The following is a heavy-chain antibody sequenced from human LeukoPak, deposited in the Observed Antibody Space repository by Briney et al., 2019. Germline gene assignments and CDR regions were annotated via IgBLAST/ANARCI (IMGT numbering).Heavy chain of an antibody. Sequence: SQTLSLTCAVYGGSFGVYYWSCIRQPPGKGLEWIGEINHSGSTNYNPSLKSRVTISVDTSKNHCSLKLSSVTAADTAVYYCARAPPYDFWSLYNWFDPWGQGTLVTVSS. CDR3: ARAPPYDFWSLYNWFDP. V-gene: IGHV4-34*01. CDR2: INHSGST. D-gene: IGHD3-3*01. CDR1: GGSFGVYY. J-gene: IGHJ5*02.